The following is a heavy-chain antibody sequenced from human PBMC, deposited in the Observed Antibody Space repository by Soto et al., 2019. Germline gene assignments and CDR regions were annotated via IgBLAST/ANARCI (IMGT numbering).Heavy chain of an antibody. V-gene: IGHV4-34*01. J-gene: IGHJ4*02. D-gene: IGHD4-4*01. CDR2: INHSGST. Sequence: SETLSLTCAVYGGSFSGYYWSWIRQPPGKGLEWIGEINHSGSTNYNPSLKGRFTISRDNAKNSLYLQMNSLRAKDTAVYYCARDLTTVTYTHFDYWGQGTQVTVSS. CDR3: ARDLTTVTYTHFDY. CDR1: GGSFSGYY.